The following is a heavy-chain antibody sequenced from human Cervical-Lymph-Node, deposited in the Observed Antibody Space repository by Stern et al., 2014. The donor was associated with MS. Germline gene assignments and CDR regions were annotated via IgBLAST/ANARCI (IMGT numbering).Heavy chain of an antibody. Sequence: VQLVQSGGGLVQPGRSLRLSCVASGFTFDDYAMHWVRQAPGKGLEWVSGISWNRGTIDYVDSVRGRFTISRDNAKKSLYLQMNSLRAEDTALYYCAKAAAATLHYYCMDVWGQGTTVTVSS. CDR2: ISWNRGTI. V-gene: IGHV3-9*01. CDR1: GFTFDDYA. CDR3: AKAAAATLHYYCMDV. D-gene: IGHD2-15*01. J-gene: IGHJ6*01.